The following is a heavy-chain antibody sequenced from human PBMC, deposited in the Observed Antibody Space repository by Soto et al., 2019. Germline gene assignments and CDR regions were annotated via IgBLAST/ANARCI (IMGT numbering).Heavy chain of an antibody. D-gene: IGHD2-15*01. CDR1: GASLSSISYY. Sequence: TETLSLTCTVSGASLSSISYYWGWIRQPPGKGLEWVGSIFFTGNIYYNPSLKSRVTISVDTSRNQFSLMVNSVTAADTAVYYCASRLCSGGSRYNPCFDSRCQGALGTVFS. V-gene: IGHV4-39*01. J-gene: IGHJ4*02. CDR3: ASRLCSGGSRYNPCFDS. CDR2: IFFTGNI.